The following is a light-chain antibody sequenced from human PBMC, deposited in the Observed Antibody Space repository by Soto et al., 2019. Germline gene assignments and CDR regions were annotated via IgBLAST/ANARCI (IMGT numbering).Light chain of an antibody. CDR1: NSDVGSYNY. V-gene: IGLV2-8*01. CDR3: SSYAGSNTRYL. J-gene: IGLJ1*01. CDR2: EVT. Sequence: QSALTQPPSASGSPGQSVTISCTGANSDVGSYNYVSWYQQHPGKAPQVIIYEVTKRPSGVPDRFSGSKSGNTASLTVSGLQAEDEADYYCSSYAGSNTRYLFGSGTKLTVL.